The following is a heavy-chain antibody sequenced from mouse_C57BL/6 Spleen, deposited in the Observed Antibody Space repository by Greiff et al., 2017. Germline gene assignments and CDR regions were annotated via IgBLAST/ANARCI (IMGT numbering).Heavy chain of an antibody. Sequence: QVQLQQSGPELVKPGAPVKISCKASGYSFTSYYIHWVKQRPGQGLEWIGWIYPGSGNTKYKEKFKGKATLTADTSSSTAYMQLSSLTSEDSAVYYCARLDDGNFDYWGQGTTLTVSS. D-gene: IGHD2-1*01. CDR1: GYSFTSYY. J-gene: IGHJ2*01. CDR2: IYPGSGNT. CDR3: ARLDDGNFDY. V-gene: IGHV1-66*01.